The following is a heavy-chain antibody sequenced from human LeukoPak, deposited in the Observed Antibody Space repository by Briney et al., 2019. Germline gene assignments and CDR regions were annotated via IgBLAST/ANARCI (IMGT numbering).Heavy chain of an antibody. D-gene: IGHD3-9*01. CDR1: GFTLTELS. J-gene: IGHJ6*03. CDR3: TTGDQGAILPGYNYYFYMDV. CDR2: FDPEDGET. Sequence: ASVKVSCKVSGFTLTELSMHWVRQAPGKGLEWMGGFDPEDGETIYAPKFQGRVTMTEHTSTHTASIALSSLASRPPAAYCCTTGDQGAILPGYNYYFYMDVWGKGTTVTISS. V-gene: IGHV1-24*01.